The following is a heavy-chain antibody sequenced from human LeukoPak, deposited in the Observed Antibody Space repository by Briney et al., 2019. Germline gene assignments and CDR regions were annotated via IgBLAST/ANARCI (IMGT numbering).Heavy chain of an antibody. D-gene: IGHD3-10*01. CDR3: ARKEDVYYYFDY. J-gene: IGHJ4*02. Sequence: SDTLSLTCAVSGYSITSSSWWGWIRQPPGKGLEWIGYIYHSGTTYYNPSLQSRVTMSVDTSKNQFSLKLSSVTAVDTAVYYCARKEDVYYYFDYWGQGTLVTVSS. CDR1: GYSITSSSW. CDR2: IYHSGTT. V-gene: IGHV4-28*01.